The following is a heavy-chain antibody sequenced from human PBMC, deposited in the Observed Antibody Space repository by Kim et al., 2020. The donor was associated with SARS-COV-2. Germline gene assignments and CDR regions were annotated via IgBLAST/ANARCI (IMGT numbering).Heavy chain of an antibody. V-gene: IGHV5-51*01. CDR1: GYSFTSYW. Sequence: GESLKISCKGSGYSFTSYWIGWVRQMPGKGLEWMGIIYPGDSDTRYSPSFQGQVTISADKSISTAYLQWSSLKASDTAMYYCARQRGDYYGSGSYYLDYGMDVWGQGTTVTVSS. CDR3: ARQRGDYYGSGSYYLDYGMDV. CDR2: IYPGDSDT. D-gene: IGHD3-10*01. J-gene: IGHJ6*02.